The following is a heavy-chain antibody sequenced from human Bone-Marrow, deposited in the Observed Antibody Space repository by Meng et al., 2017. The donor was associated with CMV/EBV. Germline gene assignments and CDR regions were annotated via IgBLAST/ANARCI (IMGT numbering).Heavy chain of an antibody. CDR3: ARGSRYRYSSSWSHFDY. CDR1: GGSFSGYS. D-gene: IGHD6-13*01. V-gene: IGHV4-34*01. J-gene: IGHJ4*02. Sequence: YGGSFSGYSWSWIRQPPGKGLEWIGEINHSGSTNYNPSLKSRVTISVDTSKNQFSLKLSSVTAADTAVYYCARGSRYRYSSSWSHFDYWGQGTLVTVSS. CDR2: INHSGST.